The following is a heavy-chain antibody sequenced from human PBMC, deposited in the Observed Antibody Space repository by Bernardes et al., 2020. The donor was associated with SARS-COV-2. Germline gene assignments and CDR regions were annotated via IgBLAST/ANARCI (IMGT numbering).Heavy chain of an antibody. V-gene: IGHV1-46*01. CDR2: INPSGGIT. Sequence: ASVKVSCKASGYTFTSYYMHWVRQAPAQGLELMGIINPSGGITSYAQKFQGRVTMTRDTSTSTVYMELSSLRSEDTAVYYCARDLTSATVTTRDYYYGMDVWGQGTTVTGYS. D-gene: IGHD4-17*01. CDR1: GYTFTSYY. CDR3: ARDLTSATVTTRDYYYGMDV. J-gene: IGHJ6*02.